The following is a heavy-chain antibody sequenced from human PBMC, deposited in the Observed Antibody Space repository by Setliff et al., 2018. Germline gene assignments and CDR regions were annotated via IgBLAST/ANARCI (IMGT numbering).Heavy chain of an antibody. D-gene: IGHD3-3*01. J-gene: IGHJ4*02. CDR3: ARAFCLEWLLFDY. CDR1: GGSISSHY. V-gene: IGHV4-59*11. CDR2: IYYSGST. Sequence: PSETLSLTCTVSGGSISSHYWSWIRQPPGKGLEWIGYIYYSGSTNYNPSLKSRVTISVDTSKNQFSLKLTSVTAADTAVYYCARAFCLEWLLFDYWGQGTLVTVSS.